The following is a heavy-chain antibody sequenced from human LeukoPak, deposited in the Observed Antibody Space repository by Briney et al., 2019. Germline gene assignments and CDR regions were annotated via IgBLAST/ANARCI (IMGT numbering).Heavy chain of an antibody. CDR2: IYYSGST. J-gene: IGHJ4*02. CDR3: ARDDYYDSSGLLL. D-gene: IGHD3-22*01. V-gene: IGHV4-59*01. CDR1: GGSISSYY. Sequence: TTSETLSLTCTVSGGSISSYYWSWIRQPPGKGLEWIGYIYYSGSTNYNPSLKSRVTISVDTSKNQFPLKLSSVTAADTAVYYCARDDYYDSSGLLLWGQGTLVTVSS.